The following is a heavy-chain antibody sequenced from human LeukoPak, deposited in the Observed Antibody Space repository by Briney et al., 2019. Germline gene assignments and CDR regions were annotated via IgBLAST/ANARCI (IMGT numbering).Heavy chain of an antibody. CDR3: ARDRAQRYCSGGSCYRQHFDY. Sequence: GGSLRLSCAASGFTFSDYYMSWIRQAPGKGLEWVSYISSSGSTIYYADSVKGRFTISRDNAKNSLYLQMNSLRAEDTAVYYCARDRAQRYCSGGSCYRQHFDYWGQGTLVTVSS. D-gene: IGHD2-15*01. CDR2: ISSSGSTI. J-gene: IGHJ4*02. V-gene: IGHV3-11*01. CDR1: GFTFSDYY.